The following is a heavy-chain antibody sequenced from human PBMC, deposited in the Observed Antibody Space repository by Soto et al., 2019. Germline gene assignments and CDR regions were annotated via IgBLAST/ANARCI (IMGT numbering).Heavy chain of an antibody. D-gene: IGHD1-26*01. Sequence: SVKVSCKASGGTFSSYSISWVRQAPGQGLEWMGGIIPIFGTAIYAQKFQGRVTMTEDTSTDTAYMELSSLRSEDTAVYYCATAPRVGANGMDVWGQGTTVTVSS. CDR2: IIPIFGTA. CDR3: ATAPRVGANGMDV. CDR1: GGTFSSYS. V-gene: IGHV1-69*06. J-gene: IGHJ6*02.